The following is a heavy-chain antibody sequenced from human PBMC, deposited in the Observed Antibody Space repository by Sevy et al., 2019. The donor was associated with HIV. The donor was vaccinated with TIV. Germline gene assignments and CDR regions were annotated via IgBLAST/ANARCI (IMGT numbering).Heavy chain of an antibody. CDR1: GFTFSSYA. J-gene: IGHJ3*02. CDR2: ISGSGGST. D-gene: IGHD2-8*01. CDR3: AKAVYGSPRGAFDI. V-gene: IGHV3-23*01. Sequence: GGSLRLSCAASGFTFSSYAMSWVRQAPGKGLEWVSAISGSGGSTYYADSVKGRFTISRDNSKNTLYPKMNSLRAEDTAVYYCAKAVYGSPRGAFDIWGQGTMVTVSS.